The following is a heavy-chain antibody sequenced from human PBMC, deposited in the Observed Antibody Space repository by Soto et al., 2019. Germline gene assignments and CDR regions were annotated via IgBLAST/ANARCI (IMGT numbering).Heavy chain of an antibody. V-gene: IGHV1-69*02. D-gene: IGHD6-6*01. J-gene: IGHJ5*02. CDR3: ARLPEYSSSSFRFDP. CDR2: IIPILGIA. Sequence: QVQLVQSGAEVKKPGSSVKVSCKASGGTFSSYTISWVRQAPGQGLEWMGRIIPILGIANYAQKFQGRVTITADKSTSTAYMELSSLRSEDTAVYYSARLPEYSSSSFRFDPWGQGTLVTVSS. CDR1: GGTFSSYT.